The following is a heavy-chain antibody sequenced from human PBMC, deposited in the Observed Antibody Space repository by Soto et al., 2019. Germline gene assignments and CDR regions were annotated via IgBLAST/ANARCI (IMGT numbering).Heavy chain of an antibody. CDR3: ARALAAAAPRDGMDV. J-gene: IGHJ6*02. D-gene: IGHD6-13*01. CDR2: TIPIFGTA. Sequence: GASVKVSCKASGGTFSSYAISWVRQAPGQGLEWMGGTIPIFGTANYAQKFQGRVTITADESTSTAYMELSSLRSEDTAVYYCARALAAAAPRDGMDVWGQGTTVTVSS. V-gene: IGHV1-69*13. CDR1: GGTFSSYA.